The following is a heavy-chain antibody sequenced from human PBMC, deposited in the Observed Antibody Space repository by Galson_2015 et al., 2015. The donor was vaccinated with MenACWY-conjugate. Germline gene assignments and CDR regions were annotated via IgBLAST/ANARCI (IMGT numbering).Heavy chain of an antibody. J-gene: IGHJ3*02. D-gene: IGHD3-3*01. V-gene: IGHV3-49*03. CDR2: VGARAAGGTR. CDR3: TRPDFWSGRDAFDI. CDR1: RLCVGDSP. Sequence: SLRLACAGYRLCVGDSPMNGFGQGPGTGLVWLGLVGARAAGGTRAEVSSGVRRFTVSREDSKRVACLQMNSLKTEDTAVYYCTRPDFWSGRDAFDIWGQGTMVTVSS.